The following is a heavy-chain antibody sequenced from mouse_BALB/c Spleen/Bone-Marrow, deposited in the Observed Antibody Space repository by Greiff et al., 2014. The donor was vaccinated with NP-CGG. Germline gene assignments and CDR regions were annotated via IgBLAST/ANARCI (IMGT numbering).Heavy chain of an antibody. J-gene: IGHJ2*01. Sequence: EVQLVESGGGLVKPGGSLKLSCAASGFTFSSYAMSWVRQTPEKRLEWVATISSGGSYTYYPDSVKGRFTISRDNAKNTLYLQMSSLRSVDTAMYYCARHYYGSSYYFDYWGQGTTLTVSS. CDR2: ISSGGSYT. D-gene: IGHD1-1*01. CDR3: ARHYYGSSYYFDY. V-gene: IGHV5-9-3*01. CDR1: GFTFSSYA.